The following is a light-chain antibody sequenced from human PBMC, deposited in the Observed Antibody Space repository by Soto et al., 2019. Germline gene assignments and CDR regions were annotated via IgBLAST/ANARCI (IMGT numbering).Light chain of an antibody. Sequence: DIQMTQSPSTLSASVGDRVTITCRASQSISSWLAWYQQKPGKAPKLLIYKASSLESGGPSRFSGSGSGTAFTLPISSLQPDDFSTYYCQQYNSYSLWTFGQGTKVEIK. J-gene: IGKJ1*01. CDR2: KAS. V-gene: IGKV1-5*03. CDR3: QQYNSYSLWT. CDR1: QSISSW.